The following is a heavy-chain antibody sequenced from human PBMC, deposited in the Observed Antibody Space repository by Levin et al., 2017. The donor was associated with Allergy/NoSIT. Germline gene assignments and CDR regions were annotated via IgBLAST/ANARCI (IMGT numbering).Heavy chain of an antibody. CDR1: GESLTHYY. CDR3: ARGEVWFGEILRGPFDS. Sequence: SCSVYGESLTHYYWSWIRQPPGKRPEWIGDIDHSGSTIYTPSLKSRVTISVEKSKNHFSLRLSSVTAADTAVYYCARGEVWFGEILRGPFDSWGQGTLVTVSS. J-gene: IGHJ5*01. CDR2: IDHSGST. V-gene: IGHV4-34*01. D-gene: IGHD3-10*01.